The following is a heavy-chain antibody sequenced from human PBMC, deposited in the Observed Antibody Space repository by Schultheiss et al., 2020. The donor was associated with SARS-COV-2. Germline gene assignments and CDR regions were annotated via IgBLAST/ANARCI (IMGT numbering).Heavy chain of an antibody. CDR2: INSDGSTT. CDR3: TRAPSGGAIDY. CDR1: GFTFSRFW. Sequence: GGSLRLSCAASGFTFSRFWMLWVRQPPGKGLVWVSRINSDGSTTTYADSVKGRFTISRDNAENSLYLQMNSLRDEDTAVYYCTRAPSGGAIDYWGQGTLVTVSS. D-gene: IGHD3-16*01. J-gene: IGHJ4*02. V-gene: IGHV3-74*01.